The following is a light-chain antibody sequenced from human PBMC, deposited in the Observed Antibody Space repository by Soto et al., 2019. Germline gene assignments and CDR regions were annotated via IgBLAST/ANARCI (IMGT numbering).Light chain of an antibody. CDR1: QSVSSNY. V-gene: IGKV3-20*01. J-gene: IGKJ2*01. CDR3: QQYGSSLPYT. Sequence: EILLTQSPGTLSLSPGERATLSCRASQSVSSNYLAWYQQKPGQPPRLLIYGASNRATGIPDWFSGSGSGTDCTLTISRLEPEDFAVYYCQQYGSSLPYTFGQGTRLESK. CDR2: GAS.